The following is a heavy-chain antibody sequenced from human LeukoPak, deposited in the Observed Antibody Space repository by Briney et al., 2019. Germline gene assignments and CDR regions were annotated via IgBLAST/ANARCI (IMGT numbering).Heavy chain of an antibody. CDR1: GFTFDDYA. CDR3: AKDYGSSGWPPYFDY. J-gene: IGHJ4*02. V-gene: IGHV3-9*03. CDR2: ISWNSGSI. Sequence: GRSLRLSCAASGFTFDDYAMHWVRQAPGKGLEWVSGISWNSGSIGYADSVKGRFTISRDNAKNSLYLQMNSLRAEDMALYYCAKDYGSSGWPPYFDYWGQGTLVTVSS. D-gene: IGHD6-19*01.